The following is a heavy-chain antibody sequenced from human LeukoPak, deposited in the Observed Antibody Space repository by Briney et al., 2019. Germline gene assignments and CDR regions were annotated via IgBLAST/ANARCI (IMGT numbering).Heavy chain of an antibody. CDR2: IYYSGST. Sequence: PSETLSLTCTVSGGSISSGGYYWSWIRQHPGKGLEWIGYIYYSGSTYYNPSLKSRVTISVDTSMSQFSLKLSSVTAADTAVYYCARDKEVRGVSYYYYYGMDVWGQGTTVTVSS. J-gene: IGHJ6*02. D-gene: IGHD3-10*01. CDR3: ARDKEVRGVSYYYYYGMDV. V-gene: IGHV4-31*03. CDR1: GGSISSGGYY.